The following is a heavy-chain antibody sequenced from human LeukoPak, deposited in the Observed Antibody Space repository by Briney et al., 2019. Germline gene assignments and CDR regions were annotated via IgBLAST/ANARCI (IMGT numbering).Heavy chain of an antibody. V-gene: IGHV4-39*07. CDR1: GGSISSSSYY. D-gene: IGHD2-21*02. J-gene: IGHJ5*02. CDR2: IYHSGST. Sequence: SETLSLTCTVSGGSISSSSYYWGWIRQPPGKGLEWIGSIYHSGSTYYNPSLKSRVTISVDTSKNQFSLKLSSVTAADTAVYYCARAEKLLAYCGGDCQDNWFDPWGQGTLVTVSS. CDR3: ARAEKLLAYCGGDCQDNWFDP.